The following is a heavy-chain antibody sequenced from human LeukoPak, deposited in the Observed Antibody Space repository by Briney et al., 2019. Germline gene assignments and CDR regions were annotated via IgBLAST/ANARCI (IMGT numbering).Heavy chain of an antibody. D-gene: IGHD3-16*02. CDR1: GYTFTAYY. CDR3: ARDRRFGGAIGY. Sequence: GASVKVSCKASGYTFTAYYMHWVRQAPGQGLEWMGWINPNSDNTNYAQKFQGRVTMTRDTSISTAYMELSRLSSDDTAVYYCARDRRFGGAIGYWGQGTLVTVSS. CDR2: INPNSDNT. J-gene: IGHJ4*02. V-gene: IGHV1-2*02.